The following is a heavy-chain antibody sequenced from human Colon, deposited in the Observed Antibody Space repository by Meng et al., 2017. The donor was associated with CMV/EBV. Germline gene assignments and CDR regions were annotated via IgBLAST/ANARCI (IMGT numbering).Heavy chain of an antibody. CDR2: ISGSGLTT. J-gene: IGHJ4*02. D-gene: IGHD3-3*01. CDR1: GFTFSDLD. Sequence: GGSLRLSCSASGFTFSDLDMTWVRQAPGKGLEWVSSISGSGLTTFYSDAMEGRFSISRDNSRNTLYLQINRLRSDDTAVYYCATGADLPTFWNGFAYWGQGAVVTVSS. CDR3: ATGADLPTFWNGFAY. V-gene: IGHV3-23*01.